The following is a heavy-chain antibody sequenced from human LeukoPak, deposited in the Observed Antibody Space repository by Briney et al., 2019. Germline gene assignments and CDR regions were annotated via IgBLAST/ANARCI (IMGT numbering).Heavy chain of an antibody. J-gene: IGHJ5*02. D-gene: IGHD3-10*01. CDR2: INPNSGGT. CDR3: ARDKEVRRDNNWFDP. V-gene: IGHV1-2*02. Sequence: GASVKVSCKASGYTFTGYYMHWVRQAPGQGLEWMGWINPNSGGTNYAQKFQGRVTMTRDTSISTAYMELSRLRSDDTAVNYCARDKEVRRDNNWFDPWGQGTLVTVSS. CDR1: GYTFTGYY.